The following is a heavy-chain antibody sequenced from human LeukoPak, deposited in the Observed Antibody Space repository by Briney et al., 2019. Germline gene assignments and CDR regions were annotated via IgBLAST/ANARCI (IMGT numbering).Heavy chain of an antibody. V-gene: IGHV1-69*06. D-gene: IGHD3-3*01. Sequence: ASVKVSCKASGHTFTSYAISWVRQAPGQGLEWMGGIIPIFGTANYAQKFQGRVTITADKSTSTAYMELSSLRSEDTAVYYCARAPPGDDFWSGYYTSWGQGTLVTVSS. CDR1: GHTFTSYA. CDR2: IIPIFGTA. CDR3: ARAPPGDDFWSGYYTS. J-gene: IGHJ4*02.